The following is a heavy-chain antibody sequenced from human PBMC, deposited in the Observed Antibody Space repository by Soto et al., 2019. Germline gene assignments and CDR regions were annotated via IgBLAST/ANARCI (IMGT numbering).Heavy chain of an antibody. J-gene: IGHJ4*02. CDR2: IYYIGDT. V-gene: IGHV4-31*03. D-gene: IGHD3-9*01. CDR1: GGSISTAYYY. Sequence: QVQLQESGPGLVKPSQTLSLTCTVSGGSISTAYYYWSWIHQHPGKGLEWIGYIYYIGDTNYNPSLKSRVSMSVDTSKNQFSLRLNSVTAADTAVYYCASLTKDLDSWGPGTLVTVSS. CDR3: ASLTKDLDS.